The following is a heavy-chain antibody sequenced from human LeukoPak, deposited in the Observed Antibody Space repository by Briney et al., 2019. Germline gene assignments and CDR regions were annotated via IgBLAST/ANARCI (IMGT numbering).Heavy chain of an antibody. CDR3: AKVPSWGVRGVPHRDYYYMDV. V-gene: IGHV3-23*01. J-gene: IGHJ6*03. CDR2: ISGSGGST. CDR1: GFTFSSYA. D-gene: IGHD3-10*01. Sequence: GGSLRLSCAASGFTFSSYAMSWVRQAPGKGLEWVSAISGSGGSTYYADSVKGRFTISRDNSKNTLYLQMNSLRAEDTAVYYCAKVPSWGVRGVPHRDYYYMDVWGKGTTVTVSS.